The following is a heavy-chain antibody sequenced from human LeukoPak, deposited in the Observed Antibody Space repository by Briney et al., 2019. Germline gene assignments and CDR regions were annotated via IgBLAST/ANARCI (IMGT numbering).Heavy chain of an antibody. D-gene: IGHD1-26*01. CDR2: IWYGGSNK. J-gene: IGHJ6*02. V-gene: IGHV3-33*01. CDR1: GFTFSSYG. CDR3: ARDRIVGATNYGYYYYYGMDV. Sequence: GGSLRLSCAASGFTFSSYGMHWVRQAPGKGLEWVAVIWYGGSNKYYADSVKGRFTISRDNSKNTLYLQMNSLRAEDTAVYYCARDRIVGATNYGYYYYYGMDVWGQGTTVTVSS.